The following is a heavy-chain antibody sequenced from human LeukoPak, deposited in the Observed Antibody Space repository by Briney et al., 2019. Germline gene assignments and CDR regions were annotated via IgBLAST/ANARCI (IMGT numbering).Heavy chain of an antibody. Sequence: PGGSLRLSCAASGFTFNNYGMHWVRQAPGKGLEWVAAIWYDGSNKYYADSVKGRFTISRGNSKNTLYLQMNSLRAEDTAVYHCARDSSGDPDYYDSSGYGEYFQHWGQGTLVTVSS. D-gene: IGHD3-22*01. CDR3: ARDSSGDPDYYDSSGYGEYFQH. J-gene: IGHJ1*01. CDR1: GFTFNNYG. V-gene: IGHV3-33*01. CDR2: IWYDGSNK.